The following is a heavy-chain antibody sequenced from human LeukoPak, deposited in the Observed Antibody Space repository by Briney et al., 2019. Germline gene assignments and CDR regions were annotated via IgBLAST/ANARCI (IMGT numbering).Heavy chain of an antibody. CDR1: GYPLGRNYF. V-gene: IGHV4-38-2*01. Sequence: PSETLSFTCAVSGYPLGRNYFWGWVRQPPGKRLEWIGRIYGSESTTYNPSLMNRVTISVDTSRNHLSLQLTSATAADTAVYYCARYDSRGSASTRFDSWGQGILVTISS. CDR3: ARYDSRGSASTRFDS. J-gene: IGHJ5*01. D-gene: IGHD4-23*01. CDR2: IYGSEST.